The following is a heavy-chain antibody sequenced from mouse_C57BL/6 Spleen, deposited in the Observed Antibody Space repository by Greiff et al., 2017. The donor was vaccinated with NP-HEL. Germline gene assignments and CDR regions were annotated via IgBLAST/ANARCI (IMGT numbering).Heavy chain of an antibody. J-gene: IGHJ4*01. CDR2: IDPSDSET. CDR1: GYTFTSYW. D-gene: IGHD2-14*01. CDR3: ARGGIRLYYYAMDY. Sequence: VQLQQPGAELVRPGSSVKLSCKASGYTFTSYWMHWVKQRPIQGLEWIGNIDPSDSETHYNQKFKDKATLTVDKSSSTAYMQLSSLTSEDSAVYYCARGGIRLYYYAMDYWGQGTSVTVSS. V-gene: IGHV1-52*01.